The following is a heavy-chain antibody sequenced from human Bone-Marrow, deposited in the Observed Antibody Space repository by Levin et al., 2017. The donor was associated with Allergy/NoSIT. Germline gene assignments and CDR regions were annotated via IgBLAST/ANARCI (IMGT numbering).Heavy chain of an antibody. CDR3: ARVDYYGSGAYAPLYNYAMDV. D-gene: IGHD3-10*01. CDR2: IGRSGSPA. Sequence: PGGSLRLSCVGSGFIFSDFYMTWIRQAPGKGLEWVSFIGRSGSPANYADSVKGRFTISRDNAKNSLYLHLNNLRAEDTAVYYCARVDYYGSGAYAPLYNYAMDVWGQGTTVTVSS. V-gene: IGHV3-11*01. CDR1: GFIFSDFY. J-gene: IGHJ6*02.